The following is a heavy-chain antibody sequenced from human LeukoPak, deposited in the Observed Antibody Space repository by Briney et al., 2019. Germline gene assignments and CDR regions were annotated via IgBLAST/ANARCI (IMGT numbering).Heavy chain of an antibody. Sequence: SQTLSLTCTVSGGSISSGNYYWSWIRQPAGKGLEWIGRIYTSGSTNYNPSLKSRVTISVDTSKNQFSLKLSSVTAADTALHYCAGVEWELRHWFDPWGQGTLVTVSS. CDR3: AGVEWELRHWFDP. J-gene: IGHJ5*02. D-gene: IGHD1-26*01. CDR1: GGSISSGNYY. CDR2: IYTSGST. V-gene: IGHV4-61*02.